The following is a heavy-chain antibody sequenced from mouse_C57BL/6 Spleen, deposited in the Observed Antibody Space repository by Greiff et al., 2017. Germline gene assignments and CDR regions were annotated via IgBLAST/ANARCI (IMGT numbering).Heavy chain of an antibody. CDR2: IYPGSGST. Sequence: QVQLQQPGAELVKPGASVKMSCKASGYTFTSYWINWVTQRPGQGLEWIGDIYPGSGSTNYNEKFKSKATLTVDTSSSSAYMQLSSLTSADSAVYYCVGDCAFDYWGQGTTLTVSS. CDR3: VGDCAFDY. CDR1: GYTFTSYW. J-gene: IGHJ2*01. V-gene: IGHV1-55*01.